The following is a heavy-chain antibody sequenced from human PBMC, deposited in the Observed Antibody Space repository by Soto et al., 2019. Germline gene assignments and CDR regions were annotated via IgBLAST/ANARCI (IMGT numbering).Heavy chain of an antibody. J-gene: IGHJ5*02. D-gene: IGHD3-22*01. V-gene: IGHV1-18*01. CDR3: SSDDSSGPGRFDP. Sequence: QVQLVQSGAEVKKPGASVKVSCKASGYTFTSYGFSWVRQAPGQGLEWMGWIKAYNTYTHYAQNLQGRVTLTTDRSTSTAYMELRSLRSDETAVYYFSSDDSSGPGRFDPWGQGTRVTVSS. CDR1: GYTFTSYG. CDR2: IKAYNTYT.